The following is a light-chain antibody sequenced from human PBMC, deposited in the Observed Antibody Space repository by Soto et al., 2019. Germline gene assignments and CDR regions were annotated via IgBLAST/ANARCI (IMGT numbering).Light chain of an antibody. CDR1: GDVVGAYNS. J-gene: IGLJ1*01. V-gene: IGLV2-23*01. CDR2: KGS. CDR3: CSSAPESTYV. Sequence: QSALAQPASVSGSPGQSITISCTGTGDVVGAYNSVSWYQQLPHKAPQVILYKGSQRPSGDSSRFSGSTSGNAASLTISGLQADDEADYFCCSSAPESTYVFGTGTKLTVL.